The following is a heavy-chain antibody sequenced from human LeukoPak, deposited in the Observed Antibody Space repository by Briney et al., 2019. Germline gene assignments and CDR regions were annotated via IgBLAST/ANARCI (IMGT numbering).Heavy chain of an antibody. V-gene: IGHV4-34*01. J-gene: IGHJ4*02. CDR1: GGSFSGYY. D-gene: IGHD2-8*01. Sequence: PSETLSLTCGVYGGSFSGYYWTWIRQSPGKGMEWIGEIIHSGSTNYSPSLKSRVTISVDTSKSQFSLKMRSVTAADTAAYYCARGTVLTGYASFDYWGLGTLVTVSS. CDR2: IIHSGST. CDR3: ARGTVLTGYASFDY.